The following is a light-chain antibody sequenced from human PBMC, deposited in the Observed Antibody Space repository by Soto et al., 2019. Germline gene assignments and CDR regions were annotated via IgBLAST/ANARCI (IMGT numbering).Light chain of an antibody. Sequence: EIVMTQSPATLSVSPGERATLSCRASQSVSSLAWYQQKPGQAPRLLIYGASIRATGIPARFSGSGSGTEFTLTISSLQSEDFAVYYCQQYNSWPPMYTFGQGTKLEI. CDR3: QQYNSWPPMYT. CDR1: QSVSS. J-gene: IGKJ2*01. CDR2: GAS. V-gene: IGKV3D-15*01.